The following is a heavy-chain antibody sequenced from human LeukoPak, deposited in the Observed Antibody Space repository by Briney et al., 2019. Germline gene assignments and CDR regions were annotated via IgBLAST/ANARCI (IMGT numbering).Heavy chain of an antibody. CDR1: DFTFSGSA. D-gene: IGHD2-8*01. V-gene: IGHV3-73*01. J-gene: IGHJ6*04. CDR3: TTNAAKADNYYYAMDV. CDR2: IRSKTNNYAT. Sequence: PGGSLKLSCEASDFTFSGSAMHWVRQASGKGLEWVGRIRSKTNNYATVYDASVNGRFTISRDDSKNTAYLQMNSLETEDTAVYYCTTNAAKADNYYYAMDVWGKGTTVTVSS.